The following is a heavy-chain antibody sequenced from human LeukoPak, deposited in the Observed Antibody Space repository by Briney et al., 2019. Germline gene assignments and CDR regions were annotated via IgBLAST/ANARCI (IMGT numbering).Heavy chain of an antibody. CDR2: IYSGGST. J-gene: IGHJ4*02. CDR1: GFTVSSNY. CDR3: ARDVLPYCSGGSCTIDY. V-gene: IGHV3-66*01. D-gene: IGHD2-15*01. Sequence: GGSLSLSCAASGFTVSSNYMSWVRHAPGEGLEWVSVIYSGGSTYYADSVKGRFTISRDNSKNTLYLQMNSLRAEDTAVYYCARDVLPYCSGGSCTIDYWGQGTLVTVSS.